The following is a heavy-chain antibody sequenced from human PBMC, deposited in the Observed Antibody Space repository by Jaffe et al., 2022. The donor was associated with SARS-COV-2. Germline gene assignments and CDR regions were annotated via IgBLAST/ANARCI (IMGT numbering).Heavy chain of an antibody. CDR1: GYSISSSNW. CDR2: IYYSGST. J-gene: IGHJ4*02. CDR3: ARAGKYSGYDTAYFDY. Sequence: QVQLQESGPGLVKPSDTLSLTCAVSGYSISSSNWWGWIRQPPGKGLEWIGYIYYSGSTYYNPSLKSRVTMSVDTSKNQFSLKLSSVTAVDTAVYYCARAGKYSGYDTAYFDYWGQGTLVTVSS. D-gene: IGHD5-12*01. V-gene: IGHV4-28*03.